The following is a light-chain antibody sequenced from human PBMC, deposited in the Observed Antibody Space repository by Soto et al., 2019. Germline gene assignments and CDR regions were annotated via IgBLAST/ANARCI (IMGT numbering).Light chain of an antibody. J-gene: IGKJ5*01. Sequence: AIQLTQSPSSLSASVGDRVTITCRASQVIRGALAWYQQKPGKPPKLLIFDVSSLQSGVPSRFSGSGSGTDFTLTISSLQAEDFATYYCQQFNTYPITFGQGTRLEIK. CDR3: QQFNTYPIT. CDR1: QVIRGA. V-gene: IGKV1-13*02. CDR2: DVS.